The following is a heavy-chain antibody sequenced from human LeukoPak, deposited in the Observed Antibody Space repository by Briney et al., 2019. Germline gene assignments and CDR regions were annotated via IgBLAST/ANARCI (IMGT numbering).Heavy chain of an antibody. CDR3: ASYGSGSYAFDI. D-gene: IGHD3-10*01. CDR2: IYTSGST. CDR1: GGSISSGSYY. Sequence: PSETLSLTCTVSGGSISSGSYYWSRIRQPAGKGLEWIGRIYTSGSTDYNPSLKSRVTISVDTSKNQFSLKLSSVTAADTAVYYCASYGSGSYAFDIWGQGTMVTVSS. V-gene: IGHV4-61*02. J-gene: IGHJ3*02.